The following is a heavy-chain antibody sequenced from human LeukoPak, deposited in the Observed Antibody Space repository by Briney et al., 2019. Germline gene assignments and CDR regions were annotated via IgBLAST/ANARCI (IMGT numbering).Heavy chain of an antibody. V-gene: IGHV7-4-1*02. CDR3: ARDPPRPGSSGPTDY. CDR1: GYTFTSYA. Sequence: GASVKVSCKASGYTFTSYAMNWVRQAPGQGLEWMGWINTNTGNPTYAQGFTGRFVFSLDTSVSTAYLQISSLKAEDTAVYYCARDPPRPGSSGPTDYWGQGTLVTVSS. J-gene: IGHJ4*02. D-gene: IGHD3-10*01. CDR2: INTNTGNP.